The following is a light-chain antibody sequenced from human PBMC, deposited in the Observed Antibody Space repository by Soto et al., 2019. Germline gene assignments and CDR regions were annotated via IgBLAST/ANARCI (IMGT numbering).Light chain of an antibody. CDR1: RTININ. J-gene: IGKJ1*01. CDR2: AAS. V-gene: IGKV3-15*01. Sequence: EIVLTQSPATLSLSPGERATLSCRASRTININLAWYQQMPGQAPRVLIYAASTRATGIPARFSGSGSGTEFTLTISNLQSEDFAVYYCQQYNNWPRTFGQGTKVEIK. CDR3: QQYNNWPRT.